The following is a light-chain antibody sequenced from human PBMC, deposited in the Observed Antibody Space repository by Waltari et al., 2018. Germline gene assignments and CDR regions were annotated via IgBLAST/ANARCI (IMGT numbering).Light chain of an antibody. J-gene: IGLJ3*02. V-gene: IGLV1-51*01. CDR3: GTWESSLSAWV. CDR1: SSKIGNNY. CDR2: DNN. Sequence: QSVLTQPPSVSAAPGQKVTISCSGSSSKIGNNYVSWYHQPPGTAPNLPVYDNNKGPSGVPDRSSGSKPATAATLGITGIQTGDEADYYCGTWESSLSAWVFGGGTKLTVL.